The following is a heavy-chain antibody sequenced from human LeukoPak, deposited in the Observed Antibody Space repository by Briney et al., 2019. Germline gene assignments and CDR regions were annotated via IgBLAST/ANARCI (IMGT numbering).Heavy chain of an antibody. J-gene: IGHJ1*01. CDR1: GFTVSSNY. Sequence: TGGSLRLSCAATGFTVSSNYMSWVRQAPGKGLEWVSVIYSGGSTYYADSVKGRFTISRDNSKNTLYLQMNSLRAEDTAVYYCAREDSSSWYTDWGQGTLVTVSS. CDR3: AREDSSSWYTD. V-gene: IGHV3-53*01. D-gene: IGHD6-13*01. CDR2: IYSGGST.